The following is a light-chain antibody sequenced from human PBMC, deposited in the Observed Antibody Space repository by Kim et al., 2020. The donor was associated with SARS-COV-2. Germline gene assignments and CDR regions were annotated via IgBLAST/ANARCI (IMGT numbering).Light chain of an antibody. Sequence: EIVLTQSPATLSLSPGERATLSCRASQSVSKYLAWYQQKPGQAPRLLIFDASNRAAGIPARFSGSGSGTDFSLTISSLEPEDFAVYYCKQRSNWPTFGGGTKVDIK. CDR3: KQRSNWPT. CDR2: DAS. V-gene: IGKV3-11*01. J-gene: IGKJ4*01. CDR1: QSVSKY.